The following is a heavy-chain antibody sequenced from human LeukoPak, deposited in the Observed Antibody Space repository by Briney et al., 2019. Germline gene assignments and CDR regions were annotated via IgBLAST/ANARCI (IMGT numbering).Heavy chain of an antibody. Sequence: ASVKVSCKASGYTFTSYDINWVRQATGQGLEWMGWMNPNTGDTDYAQKFQGRVTMTRNTSISTAYMELSSLRSEDTAIYYCARDNSVGDNAWWFDPWGQGTLVTVSS. CDR2: MNPNTGDT. CDR1: GYTFTSYD. V-gene: IGHV1-8*01. J-gene: IGHJ5*02. D-gene: IGHD1-26*01. CDR3: ARDNSVGDNAWWFDP.